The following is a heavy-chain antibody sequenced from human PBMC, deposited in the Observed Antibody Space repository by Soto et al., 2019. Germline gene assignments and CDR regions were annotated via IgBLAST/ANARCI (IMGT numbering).Heavy chain of an antibody. CDR2: ISSDGGNR. J-gene: IGHJ3*02. CDR3: AKATATSGGAFEI. V-gene: IGHV3-30-3*01. CDR1: GFTFSDYA. D-gene: IGHD1-1*01. Sequence: GGSLRLSCAASGFTFSDYALHWVRQAPGKGLEWVTVISSDGGNRYYADSVKGRFTISRDTSKNTVYLQMNSLTAGDTAVYYCAKATATSGGAFEIYGQGAMVTVSS.